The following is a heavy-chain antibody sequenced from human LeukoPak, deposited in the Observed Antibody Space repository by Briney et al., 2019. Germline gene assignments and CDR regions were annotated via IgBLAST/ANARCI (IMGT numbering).Heavy chain of an antibody. CDR1: GFTFSSYD. V-gene: IGHV3-30*18. Sequence: GGFLRLSCVVSGFTFSSYDMHWVRQAPGKGLEWVAVISYDGSSKYYADSVKGRFTISRDNSKNTLYLQMNSLRAEDTAVYYCAKGRTAMITQDYWGQGTLATVSS. J-gene: IGHJ4*02. CDR2: ISYDGSSK. CDR3: AKGRTAMITQDY. D-gene: IGHD1-20*01.